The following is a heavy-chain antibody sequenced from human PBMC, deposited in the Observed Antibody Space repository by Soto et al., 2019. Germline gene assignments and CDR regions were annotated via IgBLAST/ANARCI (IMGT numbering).Heavy chain of an antibody. Sequence: SVKVSCKASGGTFSSYAISWVRQAPGQGLEWMGGIIPIFGTANYAQKFQGRVTITADESTSTAYMELSSLRSEDTAVYYCARGAAAVNPVLYYFDYWGQGTLVTVSS. V-gene: IGHV1-69*13. CDR3: ARGAAAVNPVLYYFDY. CDR2: IIPIFGTA. J-gene: IGHJ4*02. D-gene: IGHD6-13*01. CDR1: GGTFSSYA.